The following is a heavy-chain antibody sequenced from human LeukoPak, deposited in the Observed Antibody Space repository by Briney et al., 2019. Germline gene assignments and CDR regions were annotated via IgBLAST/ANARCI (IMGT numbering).Heavy chain of an antibody. D-gene: IGHD5-24*01. CDR1: GFTVSSNY. CDR3: AREGDGYTFDY. V-gene: IGHV3-53*01. Sequence: PGGSLRLSCAAPGFTVSSNYMSWVRQAPGKGLEWVSVIYSGGTTYYADSVKGRFTISRDNSKNTLYLQMNSLRAEDTAVYYCAREGDGYTFDYWGQGTLVTVSS. J-gene: IGHJ4*02. CDR2: IYSGGTT.